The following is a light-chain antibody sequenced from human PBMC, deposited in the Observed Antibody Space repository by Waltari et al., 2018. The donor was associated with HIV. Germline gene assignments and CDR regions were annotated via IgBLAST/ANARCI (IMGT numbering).Light chain of an antibody. J-gene: IGLJ2*01. V-gene: IGLV1-51*02. Sequence: QSVLTQPPSVSAAPGQKVTISCSESSSNIGNNYVSWYQQLPGPAPKLLIYENNKRPSGIPDRFSGSKSGTSATLGITGLQTGDEADYYCGTWDSSLVFGGGTKLTVL. CDR1: SSNIGNNY. CDR2: ENN. CDR3: GTWDSSLV.